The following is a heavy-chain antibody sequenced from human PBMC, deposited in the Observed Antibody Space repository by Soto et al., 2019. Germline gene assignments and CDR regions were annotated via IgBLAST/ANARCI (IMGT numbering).Heavy chain of an antibody. CDR2: ISGSGGST. V-gene: IGHV3-23*01. Sequence: GGSLRLSCAASGFTFSSYAMSWVRQAPGKGLEWVSAISGSGGSTYYADSVKGRFTISRDNSKNTLYLQMNSLRAEDTAVYYCAKAPRDDIVVVPAAAYYYYFYMDVWGKGTTVT. CDR1: GFTFSSYA. CDR3: AKAPRDDIVVVPAAAYYYYFYMDV. D-gene: IGHD2-2*01. J-gene: IGHJ6*03.